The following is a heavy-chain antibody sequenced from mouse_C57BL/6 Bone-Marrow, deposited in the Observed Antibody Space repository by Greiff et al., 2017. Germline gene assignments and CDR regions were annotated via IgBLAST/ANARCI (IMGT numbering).Heavy chain of an antibody. CDR3: AINVNCSYWYFDV. J-gene: IGHJ1*03. CDR2: IWSGGST. Sequence: VQLQQSGPGLVQPSQSLSITCTVSGFSLTSYGVHRVRQPPGKGLEWLGVIWSGGSTDYNAAFISRLSISKDNSKIQVFFKMNSLQADDTAIYYCAINVNCSYWYFDVWGTGTTVTVSS. V-gene: IGHV2-4*01. CDR1: GFSLTSYG. D-gene: IGHD4-1*01.